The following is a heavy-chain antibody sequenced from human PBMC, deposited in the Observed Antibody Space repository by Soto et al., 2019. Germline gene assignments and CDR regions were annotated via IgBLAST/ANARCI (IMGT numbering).Heavy chain of an antibody. D-gene: IGHD3-10*01. Sequence: QITLKESGPTLVKPTQTLTLTCTFSGFSLSISGVGVGWIRQPPGKALEWLALIYWDDDKRYSPSLKSRLTNXXDXSXXQVVLTMTNMDPVDTATYYCAHRRYYYGSGDLFDYWGQGTLVTVSS. V-gene: IGHV2-5*02. J-gene: IGHJ4*02. CDR1: GFSLSISGVG. CDR2: IYWDDDK. CDR3: AHRRYYYGSGDLFDY.